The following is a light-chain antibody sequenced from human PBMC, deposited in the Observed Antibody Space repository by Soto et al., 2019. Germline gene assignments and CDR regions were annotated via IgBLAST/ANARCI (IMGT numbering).Light chain of an antibody. V-gene: IGKV3-15*01. Sequence: EIVMTQSPATLSVSPGERVTXXXXXXQTVSSSLAWYQHKPGQPPRLLIYGASTRATGIPARFSGSGSGTDFTLTISSLQSEDFAVYFCQQCSDWPLFTFGQGTRLEIK. CDR3: QQCSDWPLFT. CDR2: GAS. J-gene: IGKJ5*01. CDR1: QTVSSS.